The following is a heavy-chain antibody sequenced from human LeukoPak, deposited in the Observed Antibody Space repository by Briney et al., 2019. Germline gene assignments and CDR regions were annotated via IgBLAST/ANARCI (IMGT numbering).Heavy chain of an antibody. D-gene: IGHD3-3*01. CDR3: AKGVGHYDFWSGYSYETYYYYYMDV. Sequence: GGSLRLSCAASGFTFSSYGMHWVRQAPGKGLEWVAFIRYDGSNKYYADSVKGRFTISRDNSKNTLYLQMNSLRAEDTAVYYCAKGVGHYDFWSGYSYETYYYYYMDVWGKGTTVTASS. V-gene: IGHV3-30*02. CDR2: IRYDGSNK. CDR1: GFTFSSYG. J-gene: IGHJ6*03.